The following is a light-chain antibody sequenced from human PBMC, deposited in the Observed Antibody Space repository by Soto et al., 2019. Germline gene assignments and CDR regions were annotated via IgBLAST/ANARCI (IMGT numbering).Light chain of an antibody. Sequence: IVLTQSPGTLSLSPGERVTLSCRASQSLTSSYVAWYQQKSGQAPTLLIYDASSRAAGIPDRFSGSGSGTDFTLTISRLEPEDFALYDCQQYFTSPWTFGQGTNVEIK. V-gene: IGKV3-20*01. J-gene: IGKJ1*01. CDR1: QSLTSSY. CDR2: DAS. CDR3: QQYFTSPWT.